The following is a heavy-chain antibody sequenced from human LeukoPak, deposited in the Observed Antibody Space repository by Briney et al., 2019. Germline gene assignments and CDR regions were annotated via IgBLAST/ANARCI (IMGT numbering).Heavy chain of an antibody. CDR2: IKQDESER. J-gene: IGHJ3*02. CDR3: AREGLGALWDI. V-gene: IGHV3-7*03. CDR1: GLPLSSYW. Sequence: GGSLSLSCTPSGLPLSSYWLGWVRQAPGRGLEWVAHIKQDESERYYVHSAKGRFTISRDNAKKSLFLQMNSLRVEDTAMYFCAREGLGALWDIWGRGTMVTVSS. D-gene: IGHD1-26*01.